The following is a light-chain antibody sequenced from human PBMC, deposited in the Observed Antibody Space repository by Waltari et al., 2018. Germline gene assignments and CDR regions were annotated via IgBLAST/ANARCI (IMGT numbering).Light chain of an antibody. CDR2: DVT. J-gene: IGLJ2*01. CDR1: NSDVGGYDY. CDR3: SSYAGGNNLL. V-gene: IGLV2-23*02. Sequence: QSALTQPASVSGSPGQSITISCSGTNSDVGGYDYVSWYQHHPGQAPTLIIYDVTKGPSGVSNRFSGSKSGNTASLTISGLQAEDEADYYCSSYAGGNNLLFGGGTKVTVL.